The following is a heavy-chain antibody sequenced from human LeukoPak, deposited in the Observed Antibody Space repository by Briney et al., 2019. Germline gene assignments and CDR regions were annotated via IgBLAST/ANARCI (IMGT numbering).Heavy chain of an antibody. Sequence: PGGSLRLSCAASGFTFSDYYMSWIRQAPGKGLEWVSAISSTGGTAYYADSVKGRFTISRDNSKNTLYLQMNSLRAEDTAIYYCAKNGDRGAYCSGGSCYPYYYYNMDVWGKGTTVTISS. CDR2: ISSTGGTA. D-gene: IGHD2-15*01. J-gene: IGHJ6*03. V-gene: IGHV3-23*01. CDR1: GFTFSDYY. CDR3: AKNGDRGAYCSGGSCYPYYYYNMDV.